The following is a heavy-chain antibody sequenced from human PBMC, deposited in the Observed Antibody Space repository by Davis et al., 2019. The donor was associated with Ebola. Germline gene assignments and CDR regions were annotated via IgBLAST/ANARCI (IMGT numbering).Heavy chain of an antibody. Sequence: LRLSCTVSGGSISSGGYYWSWIRQHPGKGLEWIGYIYYSGSTYYNPSLKSRVTISVDTSKNQFSLKLSSVTAADTAVYYCARDSRGWANWYFDLWGRGTLVTVSS. D-gene: IGHD6-19*01. CDR3: ARDSRGWANWYFDL. V-gene: IGHV4-31*03. CDR1: GGSISSGGYY. CDR2: IYYSGST. J-gene: IGHJ2*01.